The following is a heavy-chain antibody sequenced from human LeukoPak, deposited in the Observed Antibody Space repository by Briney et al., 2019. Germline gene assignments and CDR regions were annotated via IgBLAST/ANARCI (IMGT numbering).Heavy chain of an antibody. CDR3: ARFYCSGGSCYHFDY. Sequence: ASVKVSCKASGYTFTSYGISWVRQAPGQGLEWMGWISAYNGNTNYAQKLQGRVTMTTDTSTSTAYMELRSLRSDDTAVYYCARFYCSGGSCYHFDYWGQGTLVTVSS. CDR2: ISAYNGNT. J-gene: IGHJ4*02. D-gene: IGHD2-15*01. CDR1: GYTFTSYG. V-gene: IGHV1-18*01.